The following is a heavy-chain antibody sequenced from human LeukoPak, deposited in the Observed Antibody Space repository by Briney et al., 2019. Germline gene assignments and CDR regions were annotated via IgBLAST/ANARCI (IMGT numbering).Heavy chain of an antibody. CDR1: GYSISSGYS. V-gene: IGHV4-38-2*01. J-gene: IGHJ4*02. D-gene: IGHD6-13*01. CDR2: IYQSGSSS. Sequence: SETLSLTCSVSGYSISSGYSWGWIRQPPGKGLEWIGTIYQSGSSSYYSPSLKSRVTISADTSKNQFSLTMNSMTAADTAVYYCARLTRQQLVGYWGQGTLVTVSS. CDR3: ARLTRQQLVGY.